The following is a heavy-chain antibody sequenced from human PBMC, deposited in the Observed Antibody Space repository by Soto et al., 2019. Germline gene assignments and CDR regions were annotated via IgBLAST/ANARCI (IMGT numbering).Heavy chain of an antibody. V-gene: IGHV3-21*01. CDR1: GFTFSSYS. CDR3: ARLVSYYYGMDV. Sequence: GGSLRLSCAASGFTFSSYSINWVRQAPGKGLEWVSSISGGSTYIYYADSLKGRFTISRDNAKNSLYLQINSLRAEDTAVYYCARLVSYYYGMDVCGQGPTVTVSS. J-gene: IGHJ6*02. D-gene: IGHD6-19*01. CDR2: ISGGSTYI.